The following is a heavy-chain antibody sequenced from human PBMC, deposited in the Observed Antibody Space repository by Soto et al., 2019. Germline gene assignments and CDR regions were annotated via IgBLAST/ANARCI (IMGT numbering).Heavy chain of an antibody. J-gene: IGHJ4*02. CDR2: ISAYNGNT. CDR3: ARDSAPGDY. CDR1: GYTFTSYG. D-gene: IGHD3-10*01. Sequence: QVQLVQSGAEVKKPGASVKVSCKASGYTFTSYGISWVRQAPGQGLEWMGWISAYNGNTNYDQKLQGRVTMTTDTAKSTAYMELRSIRAEDTDVYDCARDSAPGDYWGQGALVTVSS. V-gene: IGHV1-18*01.